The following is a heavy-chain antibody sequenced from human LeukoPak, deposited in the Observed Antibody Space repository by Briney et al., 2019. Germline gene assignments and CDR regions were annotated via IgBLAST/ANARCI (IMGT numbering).Heavy chain of an antibody. Sequence: SETLSLTCTVSGGSISSYYWSWIRQPPGKGLEWIGYIYYSGSTNYNPSLKSRVTISVDTSKNQFSLKLSSVTAADTAVYYCARGGSSSWYWNWFDPWGQGTLVTVSS. CDR1: GGSISSYY. D-gene: IGHD6-13*01. V-gene: IGHV4-59*08. J-gene: IGHJ5*02. CDR2: IYYSGST. CDR3: ARGGSSSWYWNWFDP.